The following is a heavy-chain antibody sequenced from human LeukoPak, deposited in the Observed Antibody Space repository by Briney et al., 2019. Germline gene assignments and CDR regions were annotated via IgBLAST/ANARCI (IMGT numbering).Heavy chain of an antibody. J-gene: IGHJ4*02. Sequence: GESLKISCKGSGYSFTSYWISWVRQMPGKGLEWMGRIDPSDSYTYYSPSFQGHVTISADKSISTAYLQWSSLKASDTAMYYCARRAGVGPNFDYWGQGTLVTVSS. D-gene: IGHD1-26*01. CDR3: ARRAGVGPNFDY. CDR2: IDPSDSYT. CDR1: GYSFTSYW. V-gene: IGHV5-10-1*01.